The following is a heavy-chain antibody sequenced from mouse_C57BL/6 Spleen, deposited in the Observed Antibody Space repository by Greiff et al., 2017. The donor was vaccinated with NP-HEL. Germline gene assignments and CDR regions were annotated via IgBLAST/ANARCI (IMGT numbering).Heavy chain of an antibody. J-gene: IGHJ3*01. CDR1: GFTFSSYA. CDR2: ISDGGSYT. V-gene: IGHV5-4*01. CDR3: ARDGGGGFAY. Sequence: EVQLMESGGGLVKPGGSLKLSCAASGFTFSSYAMSWVRQTPEKRLEWVATISDGGSYTYYPDNVKGRFTISRDNAKNNLYLQMSHLKSEDTAMYYCARDGGGGFAYWGQGTLVTVSA.